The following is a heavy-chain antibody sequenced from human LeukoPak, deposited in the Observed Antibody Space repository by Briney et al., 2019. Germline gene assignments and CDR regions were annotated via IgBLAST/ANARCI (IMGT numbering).Heavy chain of an antibody. V-gene: IGHV3-53*01. CDR2: IYSGGST. CDR3: ARDLIHCGGDCSDFGY. Sequence: GGSLRLSCAASGFTVSSNYMSWVRQAPGKGLEWVSVIYSGGSTYYADSVKGRFTISRDNSKNTLYLQMNSLRAEDTAVYYCARDLIHCGGDCSDFGYWGQGTLVTVSS. D-gene: IGHD2-21*02. J-gene: IGHJ4*02. CDR1: GFTVSSNY.